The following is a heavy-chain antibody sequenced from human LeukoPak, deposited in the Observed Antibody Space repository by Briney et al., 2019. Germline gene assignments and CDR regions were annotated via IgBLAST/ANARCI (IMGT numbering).Heavy chain of an antibody. CDR1: GFTFSSHA. CDR3: ARGGREWLLRDDAFDM. J-gene: IGHJ3*02. Sequence: AGGSLRLSCVASGFTFSSHAMHWVRQAPGKGLEYVSAISSNGGNTYYANSVKGRFTISRDNSKNTLYLQMGSLRAEDMAVYYCARGGREWLLRDDAFDMWGQGTMVTVSS. D-gene: IGHD3-22*01. V-gene: IGHV3-64*01. CDR2: ISSNGGNT.